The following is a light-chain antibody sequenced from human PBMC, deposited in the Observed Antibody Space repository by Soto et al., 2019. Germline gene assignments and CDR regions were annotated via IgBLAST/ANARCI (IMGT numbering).Light chain of an antibody. CDR2: GAS. CDR1: QSVSSN. V-gene: IGKV3-15*01. Sequence: EIVMTQSPATLSVSPGERATLSCRASQSVSSNLAWYQQEPGQAPNRLLSGASARATSIPGRISGSGSGTEFTLTSSSLQSEDVAVYYCQQYNYLPDTFGQGTRLEIK. CDR3: QQYNYLPDT. J-gene: IGKJ5*01.